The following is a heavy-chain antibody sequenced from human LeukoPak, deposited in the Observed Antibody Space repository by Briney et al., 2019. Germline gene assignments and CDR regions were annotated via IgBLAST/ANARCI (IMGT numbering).Heavy chain of an antibody. Sequence: PGGSLRLSCAASGFTFSDSYMSWIRQAPGKGLEWVLCISNSGNTIYYADSVKGRFTVSRDNAKNSLYLQMNSLRAEDTAVYYCAKDINWNYPRYFDYWGQGTLLTVSS. D-gene: IGHD1-7*01. CDR3: AKDINWNYPRYFDY. CDR1: GFTFSDSY. J-gene: IGHJ4*02. CDR2: ISNSGNTI. V-gene: IGHV3-11*01.